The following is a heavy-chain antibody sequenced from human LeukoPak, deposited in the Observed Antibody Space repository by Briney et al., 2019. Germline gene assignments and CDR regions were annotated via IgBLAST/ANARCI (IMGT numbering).Heavy chain of an antibody. CDR3: VRAGIFWNSKYYSDQ. CDR1: GFTFSTSW. D-gene: IGHD3-3*01. CDR2: INQDGSAT. Sequence: GGSLRLSCAASGFTFSTSWMTWVRQAPGKGLEWVADINQDGSATASVDSVKGRFTISRDNAKNSLFLRMNSLRAEDTAVYYCVRAGIFWNSKYYSDQWGQGTLVTVSS. J-gene: IGHJ4*02. V-gene: IGHV3-7*04.